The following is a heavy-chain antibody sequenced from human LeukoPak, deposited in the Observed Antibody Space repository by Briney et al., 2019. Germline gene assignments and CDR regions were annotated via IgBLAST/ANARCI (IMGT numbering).Heavy chain of an antibody. J-gene: IGHJ3*02. CDR1: GGSLSGSDIY. V-gene: IGHV4-31*03. CDR2: IRYSGNT. D-gene: IGHD2-8*01. Sequence: SETLSLTCTVSGGSLSGSDIYWSWVRQHPEKGLELIGYIRYSGNTYYNPSLKSRLTISLDASEQQFSLKLSSVTAADAAMYYCARDFGGVDAFDIWGQGTMVTVSS. CDR3: ARDFGGVDAFDI.